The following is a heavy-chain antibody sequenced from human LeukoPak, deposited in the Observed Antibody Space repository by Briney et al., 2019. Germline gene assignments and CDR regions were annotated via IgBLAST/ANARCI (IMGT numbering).Heavy chain of an antibody. V-gene: IGHV3-21*01. D-gene: IGHD4-11*01. Sequence: GGSLRLSCAASGFTFNSYVMSWVRQAPGKGLEWVSSISSSSSYIYYADSVKGRFTISRDNAKNSLYLQMNSLRAEDTAAYYCARGGGMTTVTNNFDYWGQGTLVTVSS. J-gene: IGHJ4*02. CDR1: GFTFNSYV. CDR2: ISSSSSYI. CDR3: ARGGGMTTVTNNFDY.